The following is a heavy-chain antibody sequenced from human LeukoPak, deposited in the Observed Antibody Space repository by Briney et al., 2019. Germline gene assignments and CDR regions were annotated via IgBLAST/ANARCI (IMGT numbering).Heavy chain of an antibody. CDR2: IYYSGST. D-gene: IGHD3-10*01. CDR1: GFTFSGYS. V-gene: IGHV4-59*01. J-gene: IGHJ4*02. Sequence: KSGGSLRLSCTASGFTFSGYSMNWVRQAPGKGLEWIGYIYYSGSTNYNPSLKSRVTISVDTSKNQFSLKLSSVTAADTAVYYCARGGERGVYYFDYWGQGTLVTVSS. CDR3: ARGGERGVYYFDY.